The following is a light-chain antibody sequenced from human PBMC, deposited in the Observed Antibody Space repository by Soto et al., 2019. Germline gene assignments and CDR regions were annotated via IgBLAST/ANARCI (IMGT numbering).Light chain of an antibody. Sequence: QSAPTQPPSASGSPGQSVTISCTGTSSDVGAYNYVSWYQQHAGKAPKLVIYEVTKRPSGVPDRFAGSKSANTASLAVSGLQAEDEADYYSRSFASSNTWVFGGGTQLTVL. J-gene: IGLJ3*02. CDR2: EVT. CDR3: RSFASSNTWV. CDR1: SSDVGAYNY. V-gene: IGLV2-8*01.